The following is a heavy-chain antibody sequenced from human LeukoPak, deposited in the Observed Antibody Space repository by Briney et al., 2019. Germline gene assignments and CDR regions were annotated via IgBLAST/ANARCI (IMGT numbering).Heavy chain of an antibody. CDR1: GGSIKSYY. J-gene: IGHJ3*02. D-gene: IGHD2-15*01. CDR2: IYHSGNT. Sequence: PSETLSLTCTVSGGSIKSYYWSWFRQPPGKGLEWIGYIYHSGNTNYNPSLRSRVTISVYTSKNNFSLKLSPVTAADTALYYCARGLPDFSGGDDVFDIWGQGTMVTVSS. V-gene: IGHV4-59*01. CDR3: ARGLPDFSGGDDVFDI.